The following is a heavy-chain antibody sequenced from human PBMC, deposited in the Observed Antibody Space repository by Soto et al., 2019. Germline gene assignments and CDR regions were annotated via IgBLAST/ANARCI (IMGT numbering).Heavy chain of an antibody. J-gene: IGHJ4*02. V-gene: IGHV1-3*01. CDR2: INAGNGNT. D-gene: IGHD7-27*01. CDR3: ARPRGNWGDFDY. CDR1: GYTFTSYT. Sequence: QVQLVQSGAEVKKPGASVKVSCKASGYTFTSYTMHWVRRAPGQRLEWMGWINAGNGNTKYSQKFQGRVTITRDTSASTAYMELSSLRSEDTAVYYCARPRGNWGDFDYWGQGTLVTVSS.